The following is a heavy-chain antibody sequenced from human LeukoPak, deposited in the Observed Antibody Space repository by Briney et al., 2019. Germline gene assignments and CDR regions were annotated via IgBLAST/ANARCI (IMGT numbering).Heavy chain of an antibody. V-gene: IGHV4-31*03. D-gene: IGHD2-2*01. J-gene: IGHJ4*02. CDR2: IYYSGST. Sequence: PPQTLSLTCTVSGGSISSGGYYWSWIRQHPGKGLEWIGYIYYSGSTYYNPSLKSRVTISVDTSKNQFSLKLSSVTAADTAVYHCARETLGYCSSTSCYLFDYWGQGTLVTVSS. CDR3: ARETLGYCSSTSCYLFDY. CDR1: GGSISSGGYY.